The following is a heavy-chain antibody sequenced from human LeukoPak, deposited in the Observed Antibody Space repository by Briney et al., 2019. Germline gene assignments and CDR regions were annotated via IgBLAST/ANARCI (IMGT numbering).Heavy chain of an antibody. D-gene: IGHD2-15*01. J-gene: IGHJ4*02. Sequence: GGSLRLSCAASGFTFSSYSLHWVRQAPGKGLEWVSHISSSSSTISYADSVKGRFTASRDNAKKSLYLQMSSLRAEDTAVYYCAYSRSSLAAGYWGQGTPVTVSS. CDR2: ISSSSSTI. V-gene: IGHV3-48*04. CDR3: AYSRSSLAAGY. CDR1: GFTFSSYS.